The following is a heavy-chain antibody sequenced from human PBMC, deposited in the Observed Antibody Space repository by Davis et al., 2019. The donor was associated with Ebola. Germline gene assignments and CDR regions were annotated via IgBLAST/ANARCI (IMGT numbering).Heavy chain of an antibody. D-gene: IGHD6-25*01. J-gene: IGHJ4*02. CDR1: GFNFNEFA. V-gene: IGHV3-74*01. CDR3: ARREAASIDY. CDR2: ITNDGTRT. Sequence: GESLKISCAGSGFNFNEFAMHWVRQAPGKGLVWVSRITNDGTRTSYADSVQGRFTISRDNAKNTLFLQLNSLRVEDTAIYYCARREAASIDYWGQGTLVTVSS.